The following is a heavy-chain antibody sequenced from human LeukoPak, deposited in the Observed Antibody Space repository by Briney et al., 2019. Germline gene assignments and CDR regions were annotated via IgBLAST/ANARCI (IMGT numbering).Heavy chain of an antibody. J-gene: IGHJ4*02. D-gene: IGHD3-3*01. CDR1: GFTFSSYS. CDR2: ISSSSSYI. V-gene: IGHV3-21*01. CDR3: AKDREDVLRFLEWSSIALDY. Sequence: GGSLRLSCAASGFTFSSYSMNWVRQAPGKGLEWVSSISSSSSYIYYADSVKGRFTISRDNSKNTLYLQMNSLRAEDTAVYYCAKDREDVLRFLEWSSIALDYWGQGTLVTVSS.